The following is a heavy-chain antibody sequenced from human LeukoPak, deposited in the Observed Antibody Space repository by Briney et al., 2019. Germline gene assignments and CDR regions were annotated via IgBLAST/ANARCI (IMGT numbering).Heavy chain of an antibody. D-gene: IGHD2-8*01. CDR3: ARVSVHGYSDQ. V-gene: IGHV4-4*07. CDR1: GGSIIDYY. J-gene: IGHJ4*02. CDR2: IYTSGST. Sequence: SETLSLTCTVSGGSIIDYYWSWIRQSAGKGLEWIGRIYTSGSTNYNPSLKSRVTMSVDTSKNQFSLKLTSMTAADTAVYYCARVSVHGYSDQWGQGTLVTVSS.